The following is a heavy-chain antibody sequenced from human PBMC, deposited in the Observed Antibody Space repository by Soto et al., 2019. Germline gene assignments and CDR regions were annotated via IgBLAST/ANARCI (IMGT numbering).Heavy chain of an antibody. CDR2: MNPNTGGA. CDR1: GYTFADFY. Sequence: QVQLVQSGAELKKPGASVRVSCKTSGYTFADFYIHWVRQAPGQGFEWMGWMNPNTGGAVYAQKFLGRVAMTRDTSISTAYMVLSRLSSNDTAVYFCATPTYDDFWSGSFWGQGTLVTVSS. D-gene: IGHD3-3*01. CDR3: ATPTYDDFWSGSF. V-gene: IGHV1-2*02. J-gene: IGHJ4*02.